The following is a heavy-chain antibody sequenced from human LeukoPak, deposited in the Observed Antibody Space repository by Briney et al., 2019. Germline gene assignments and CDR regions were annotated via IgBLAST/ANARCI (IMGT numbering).Heavy chain of an antibody. Sequence: GGSLRLSCAASGFTFSSYAMHWVRQAPGKGLEYVSAISSNGGSTYYANSVKGRFTISRDNSKNTLYLQMNSLRPEDTAIYYCVYCSGGNCYYTVRGWNYWGQGTLVTVSS. CDR3: VYCSGGNCYYTVRGWNY. D-gene: IGHD2-15*01. V-gene: IGHV3-64*01. CDR2: ISSNGGST. J-gene: IGHJ4*02. CDR1: GFTFSSYA.